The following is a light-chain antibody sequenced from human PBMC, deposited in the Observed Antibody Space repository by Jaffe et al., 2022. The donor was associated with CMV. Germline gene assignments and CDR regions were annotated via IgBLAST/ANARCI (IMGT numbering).Light chain of an antibody. CDR1: SSNVGKTY. V-gene: IGLV1-51*02. CDR3: GTWDSSLNTWV. J-gene: IGLJ3*02. CDR2: ENN. Sequence: QSVLTQPPSVSAAPGQKVSISCSGSSSNVGKTYVSWYQQFPGTAPKLLIHENNKRPSGIPDRFSGSKSGTSATLGITGLQTGDEADYYCGTWDSSLNTWVFGGGTKLTVL.